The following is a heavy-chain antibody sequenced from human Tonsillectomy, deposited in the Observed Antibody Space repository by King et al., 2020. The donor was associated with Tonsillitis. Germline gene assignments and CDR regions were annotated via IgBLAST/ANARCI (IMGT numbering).Heavy chain of an antibody. CDR1: GFTLSSXW. V-gene: IGHV3-74*01. CDR2: INSDGSST. J-gene: IGHJ6*03. CDR3: ARNGGTHXMDV. D-gene: IGHD2-8*01. Sequence: VQLVESGGGLVQPGGSLRXSCAXSGFTLSSXWMHWVRQAPGKGLVWVSRINSDGSSTRYADSVKGRFTISRDNAKNTLYLQMNSLRAEDTAFYYCARNGGTHXMDVWGKGXTVTVSS.